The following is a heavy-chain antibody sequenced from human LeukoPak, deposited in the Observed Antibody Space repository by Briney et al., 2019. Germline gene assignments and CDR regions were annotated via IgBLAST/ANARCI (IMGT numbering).Heavy chain of an antibody. CDR3: ARGYYGDPSQVYYFDY. Sequence: GGSLRLSCAASGFTFSSYEMNWVRQAPGKGLEWVANIKKDGSEKYYVDSVKGRFTISRDNAKTSLYLQMNSLRAEDTAVYYCARGYYGDPSQVYYFDYWGQGTLVTVSS. V-gene: IGHV3-7*01. J-gene: IGHJ4*02. CDR1: GFTFSSYE. D-gene: IGHD4-17*01. CDR2: IKKDGSEK.